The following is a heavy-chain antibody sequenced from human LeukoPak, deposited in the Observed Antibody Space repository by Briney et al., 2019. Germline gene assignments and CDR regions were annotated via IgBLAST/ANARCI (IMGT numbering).Heavy chain of an antibody. J-gene: IGHJ1*01. D-gene: IGHD2-15*01. CDR3: AKDPRGFPGGYFQH. Sequence: PGGSLRLSCAASGFSVSNNYMTWVRQAAGKGLEWVAVISYDGSNKYYADSVKGRFTISRDNSKNTLYLQMNSLRAEDTAVYYCAKDPRGFPGGYFQHWSQGTLVTVSS. V-gene: IGHV3-30*18. CDR2: ISYDGSNK. CDR1: GFSVSNNY.